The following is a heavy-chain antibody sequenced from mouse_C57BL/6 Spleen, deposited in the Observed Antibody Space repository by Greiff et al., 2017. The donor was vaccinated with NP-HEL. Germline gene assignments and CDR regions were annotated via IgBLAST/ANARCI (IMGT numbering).Heavy chain of an antibody. J-gene: IGHJ3*01. V-gene: IGHV1-52*01. D-gene: IGHD2-4*01. CDR3: ARGDDYDGRFAY. Sequence: QVQLKQPGAELVRPGSSVKLSCKASGYTFTSYWMHWVKQRPIQGLEWIGNIDPSDSETHYNQKFKDKATLTVDKSSSTAYMQLSSLTSEDSAVYCCARGDDYDGRFAYWGQGTLVTVSA. CDR2: IDPSDSET. CDR1: GYTFTSYW.